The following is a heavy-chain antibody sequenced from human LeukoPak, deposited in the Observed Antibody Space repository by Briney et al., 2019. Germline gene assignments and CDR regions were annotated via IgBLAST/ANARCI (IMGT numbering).Heavy chain of an antibody. Sequence: GGSLRLSCAASGFTFSSYSMGWVRQAPGKGLEWVSDISGGGDDTWYADSVRGRFTISRDNSKNTVYLQMNSLRAEDTAVYYCGKDTVTTSGWFDPWGQGTLVTVSS. CDR3: GKDTVTTSGWFDP. CDR1: GFTFSSYS. V-gene: IGHV3-23*01. J-gene: IGHJ5*02. CDR2: ISGGGDDT. D-gene: IGHD4-17*01.